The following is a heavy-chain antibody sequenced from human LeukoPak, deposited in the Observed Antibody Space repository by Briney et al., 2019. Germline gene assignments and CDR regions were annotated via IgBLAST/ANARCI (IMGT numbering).Heavy chain of an antibody. CDR2: ISAYNGNT. Sequence: ASVKVSCKASGYTFTSYGISWVRQAPGQGLEWMGWISAYNGNTNYAQKFQGRVTMTRNTSISTAYMELSSLRSEDTAVYYCARGRTYYDILTGKPPTYYYYMDVWGKGTTVTISS. CDR3: ARGRTYYDILTGKPPTYYYYMDV. CDR1: GYTFTSYG. D-gene: IGHD3-9*01. V-gene: IGHV1-18*01. J-gene: IGHJ6*03.